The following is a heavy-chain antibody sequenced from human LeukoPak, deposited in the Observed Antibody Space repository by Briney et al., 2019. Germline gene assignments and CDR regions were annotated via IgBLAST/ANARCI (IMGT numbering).Heavy chain of an antibody. J-gene: IGHJ4*02. CDR2: IWADESHR. D-gene: IGHD5-24*01. Sequence: GGSLRLSCAASGFPFTDYIMHWVRQAPGKGLEWVGTIWADESHRDYTDSLRGRFTISRDNSKNMVFLQMDGLRVDDTAVYYCARDVEMATIPWVQLWGGQGTLVTVSS. CDR3: ARDVEMATIPWVQLW. V-gene: IGHV3-33*01. CDR1: GFPFTDYI.